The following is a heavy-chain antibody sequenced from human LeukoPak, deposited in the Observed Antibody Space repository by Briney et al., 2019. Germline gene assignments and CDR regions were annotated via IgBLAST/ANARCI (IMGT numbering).Heavy chain of an antibody. CDR1: GGSISSYY. CDR2: IYYSGST. V-gene: IGHV4-59*01. J-gene: IGHJ4*02. CDR3: ASLWFGELGDY. D-gene: IGHD3-10*01. Sequence: PSETLSLTCTVSGGSISSYYWSWIRQPPGKGLEWIGYIYYSGSTNYNPSLKSRVTISVDTSKNQFSLKLSSVAAADTAVYYCASLWFGELGDYWGQGTLVTVSS.